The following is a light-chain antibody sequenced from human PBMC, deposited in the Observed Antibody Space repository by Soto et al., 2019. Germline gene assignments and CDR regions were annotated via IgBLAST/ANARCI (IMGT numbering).Light chain of an antibody. Sequence: QSPMSPPAAVSGSPGNSVTISCTVTTRDVGAYDYVSWYLQYPDKAPHLLIHYVDHRTSVVSSRFSRSKSGHTASLTVSGLQAEEEGHSYCCSYADGRISFFGPGTKVTV. J-gene: IGLJ1*01. CDR1: TRDVGAYDY. V-gene: IGLV2-14*03. CDR2: YVD. CDR3: CSYADGRISF.